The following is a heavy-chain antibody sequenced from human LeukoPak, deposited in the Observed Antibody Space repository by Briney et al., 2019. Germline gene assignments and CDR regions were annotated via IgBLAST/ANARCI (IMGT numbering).Heavy chain of an antibody. Sequence: PSETLSLTCTVSGGSISTYYWSWIRQPPGKGLEWIGYLYYSGSPNYNPSLQSRVTISVDTSKNQFSLRLTSVTAADTAVYYCAKAVAAAGRFGFDPWGQGTLVTVSS. V-gene: IGHV4-59*01. CDR2: LYYSGSP. CDR3: AKAVAAAGRFGFDP. J-gene: IGHJ5*02. D-gene: IGHD6-13*01. CDR1: GGSISTYY.